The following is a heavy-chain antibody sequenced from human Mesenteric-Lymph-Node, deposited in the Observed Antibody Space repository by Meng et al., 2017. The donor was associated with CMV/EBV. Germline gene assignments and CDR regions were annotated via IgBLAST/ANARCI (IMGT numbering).Heavy chain of an antibody. J-gene: IGHJ2*01. CDR1: GFRFSGYG. CDR3: ARERLYNKYFDL. V-gene: IGHV3-30*19. CDR2: ISNDGSNK. Sequence: GESLKISCAASGFRFSGYGINWVRQAPGKGLEWVAGISNDGSNKYYGDSVKGRFTISRDNSKNTLYLEMTSLTTEDTAIYYCARERLYNKYFDLWGRGTLVTVSS. D-gene: IGHD1-14*01.